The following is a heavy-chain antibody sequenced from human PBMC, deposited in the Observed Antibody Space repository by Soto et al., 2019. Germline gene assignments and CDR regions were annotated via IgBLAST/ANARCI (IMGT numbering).Heavy chain of an antibody. CDR3: ARGWFGPDV. V-gene: IGHV3-74*01. D-gene: IGHD3-10*01. Sequence: EVQLVESGGGLVQPGGSLRLSCAASEFTFSGRSVHWVRQAPGKGLVWVSGIDKVGTDSTYADSVKGRFTSCRDNAKNTVYLQMNSLRVEATAVYYCARGWFGPDVWGKGTTVTVSS. J-gene: IGHJ6*03. CDR1: EFTFSGRS. CDR2: IDKVGTDS.